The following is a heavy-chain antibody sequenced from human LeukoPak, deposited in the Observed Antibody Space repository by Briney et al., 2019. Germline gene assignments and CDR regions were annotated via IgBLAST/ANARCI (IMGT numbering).Heavy chain of an antibody. Sequence: SETLSLTCTVSGYSISCGYYWSWIRQPPGKGLEWIGYIYYSGSTNYNPSLKSRVTISVDTSKNQFSLKLSSVTAADTAVYYCARGSDYYDSSGYHNFDYWGQGTLVTVSS. D-gene: IGHD3-22*01. CDR3: ARGSDYYDSSGYHNFDY. V-gene: IGHV4-61*01. CDR2: IYYSGST. J-gene: IGHJ4*02. CDR1: GYSISCGYY.